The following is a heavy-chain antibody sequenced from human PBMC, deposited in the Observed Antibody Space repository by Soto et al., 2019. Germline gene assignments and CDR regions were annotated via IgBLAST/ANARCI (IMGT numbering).Heavy chain of an antibody. CDR1: GFTFTSSA. Sequence: ASVKVSCKASGFTFTSSAVQWVRQARGQRLEWIGWIVVGSGNTNYAQKFQERVTITRDMSTSTAYMELSSLRSEDTAVYYCAAYNCVRVLKWTPAPAYYYGMDVWGQGTTVTVSS. V-gene: IGHV1-58*01. CDR2: IVVGSGNT. J-gene: IGHJ6*02. CDR3: AAYNCVRVLKWTPAPAYYYGMDV. D-gene: IGHD3-3*01.